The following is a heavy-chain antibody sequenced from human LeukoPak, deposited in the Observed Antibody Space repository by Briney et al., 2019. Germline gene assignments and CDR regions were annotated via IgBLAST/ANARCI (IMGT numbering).Heavy chain of an antibody. D-gene: IGHD3-3*01. CDR3: ARESEYYDFWSGRNYYMDV. CDR2: INPNSGGT. CDR1: GYTFTGYY. J-gene: IGHJ6*03. V-gene: IGHV1-2*02. Sequence: ASVKVSCKASGYTFTGYYMHWVRQAPGQGLEWMGWINPNSGGTNYAQKFQGRVTMTRDTSISTAYMELSRPRSDDTAVYYCARESEYYDFWSGRNYYMDVWGKGTTVTVSS.